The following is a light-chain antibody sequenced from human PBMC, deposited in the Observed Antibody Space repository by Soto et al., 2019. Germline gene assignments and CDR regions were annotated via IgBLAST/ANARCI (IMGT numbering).Light chain of an antibody. Sequence: EIVLTQSPVTLSLSPGERATLSCRASQNINSDLAWYQQKPGQAPRLLIFDASNRATGIPARFSGGGSGTDFTLTISRLEPEDFAVYYCQQRSNWQYTFGQGTKLEIK. J-gene: IGKJ2*01. CDR3: QQRSNWQYT. V-gene: IGKV3-11*01. CDR2: DAS. CDR1: QNINSD.